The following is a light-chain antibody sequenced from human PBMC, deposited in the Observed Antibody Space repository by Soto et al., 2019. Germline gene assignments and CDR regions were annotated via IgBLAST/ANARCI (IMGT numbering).Light chain of an antibody. CDR2: EVS. V-gene: IGLV2-8*01. Sequence: QSALTQPPSASGSPGQSVTISCTGTSSDVGGYNYVSWYQQHPGKAPKLMIYEVSKRPSGVPDRFSGSKSGNTASLTVSGLQAEDEADYYCSSYGGGNTVVFGGGTKVTV. CDR1: SSDVGGYNY. J-gene: IGLJ2*01. CDR3: SSYGGGNTVV.